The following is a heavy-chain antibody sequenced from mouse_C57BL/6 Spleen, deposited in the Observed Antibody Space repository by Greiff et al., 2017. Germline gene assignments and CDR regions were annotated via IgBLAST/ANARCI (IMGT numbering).Heavy chain of an antibody. J-gene: IGHJ4*01. CDR3: ARRGGYDYPYDY. D-gene: IGHD2-4*01. CDR2: ISYDGSN. CDR1: GYSITSGYY. V-gene: IGHV3-6*01. Sequence: EVQLQESGPGLVKPSQSLSLTCSVTGYSITSGYYWNWIRQFPGNKLEWMGYISYDGSNNYNPSLKNRISITRDTSKNQFFLKLNSVTTEDTATYYCARRGGYDYPYDYWGQGTSVTVSS.